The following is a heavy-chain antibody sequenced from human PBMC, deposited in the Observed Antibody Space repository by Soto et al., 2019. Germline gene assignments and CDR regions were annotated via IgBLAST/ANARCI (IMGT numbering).Heavy chain of an antibody. Sequence: SETLSLTCAVYGGSFSGYYWSWIRQPPGKGLEWIGEINHSGSTNYNPSLKSRVTISVDRSKNQFSLKLSSVTAADTAVYYCARETYGDYVRYFDPWGQGIQVTVSS. D-gene: IGHD4-17*01. CDR1: GGSFSGYY. V-gene: IGHV4-34*01. J-gene: IGHJ5*02. CDR2: INHSGST. CDR3: ARETYGDYVRYFDP.